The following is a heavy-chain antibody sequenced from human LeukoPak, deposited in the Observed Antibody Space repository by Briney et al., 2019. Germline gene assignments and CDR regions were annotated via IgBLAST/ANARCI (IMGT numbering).Heavy chain of an antibody. CDR3: AKVRTGHYFDY. J-gene: IGHJ4*02. V-gene: IGHV3-30*18. CDR1: GFTFSGYG. Sequence: GGSLRLSCAASGFTFSGYGMNWVRQAPGKGLEWVAITSYDGSEKYYADSVKGRFTISRDNSNNTLFLQMNSLRAEDTAVYYCAKVRTGHYFDYWGQGTLVTVSS. CDR2: TSYDGSEK. D-gene: IGHD1-1*01.